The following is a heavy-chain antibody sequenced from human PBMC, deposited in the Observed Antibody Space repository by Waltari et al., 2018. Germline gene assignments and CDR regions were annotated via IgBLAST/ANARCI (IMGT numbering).Heavy chain of an antibody. CDR3: ARDGPRVVALRH. CDR2: IIPIFGTA. Sequence: QVQLVQSGAEVKKPGSSVKVSCQASGGTFSSYAISWVRQAPGQGLEWMGGIIPIFGTANYAQKLQGRVTMTTDTSTSTAYMELRSLRSDDTAVYYCARDGPRVVALRHWGQGTLVTVSS. J-gene: IGHJ4*02. D-gene: IGHD2-15*01. V-gene: IGHV1-69*05. CDR1: GGTFSSYA.